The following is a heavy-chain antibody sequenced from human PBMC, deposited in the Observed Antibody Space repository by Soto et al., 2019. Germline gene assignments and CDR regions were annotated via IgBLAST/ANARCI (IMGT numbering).Heavy chain of an antibody. CDR1: GYTFTSYG. CDR2: ISAYNANT. D-gene: IGHD2-21*01. J-gene: IGHJ4*02. Sequence: ASVKVSCKASGYTFTSYGISWVRQAPGQGLERMGWISAYNANTNYAQKLQGRVTMTTDTSTSTSYMELRSLRSDDTAVYFCARDPSGATGDWRGQASLVSVTS. V-gene: IGHV1-18*01. CDR3: ARDPSGATGDW.